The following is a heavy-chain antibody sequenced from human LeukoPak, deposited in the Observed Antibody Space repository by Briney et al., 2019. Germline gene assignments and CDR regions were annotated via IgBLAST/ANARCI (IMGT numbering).Heavy chain of an antibody. CDR3: ATGAQYGLWGVPYFYYMHV. V-gene: IGHV1-2*02. CDR2: INPRNGVT. J-gene: IGHJ6*03. D-gene: IGHD3-10*01. CDR1: GYPFTGYY. Sequence: ASVKVSCKASGYPFTGYYVHWVRQAPGHGLEWMGWINPRNGVTHSAQKFQGRVSMTGDTSITTAYMELSSLTSDDTAVYYCATGAQYGLWGVPYFYYMHVWGTGTTVTVSS.